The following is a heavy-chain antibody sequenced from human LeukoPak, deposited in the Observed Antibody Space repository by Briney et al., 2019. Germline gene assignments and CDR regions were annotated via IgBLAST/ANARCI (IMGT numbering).Heavy chain of an antibody. J-gene: IGHJ4*02. Sequence: PGGSLRLSCAASGFTFSSSWMHWVRQPPGKGLVWVSRINSDGSSTTYADSVKGRFIISRDNAKNTLYLHMNSLRAEDTAIYYCARALGSVADFWGQGTMVTVSS. CDR3: ARALGSVADF. D-gene: IGHD6-6*01. V-gene: IGHV3-74*01. CDR1: GFTFSSSW. CDR2: INSDGSST.